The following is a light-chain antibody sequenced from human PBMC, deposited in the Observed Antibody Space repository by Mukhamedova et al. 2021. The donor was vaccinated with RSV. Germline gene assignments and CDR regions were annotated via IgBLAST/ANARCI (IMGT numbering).Light chain of an antibody. CDR1: SY. V-gene: IGKV3-20*01. J-gene: IGKJ2*01. CDR3: QQYGSSPST. CDR2: GAS. Sequence: SYLAWYQQKPGQAPRLLVYGASTRATGSPDRFSGSGSGTDFTLTISRLEPEDFAVYYCQQYGSSPSTFGQGTKVEIK.